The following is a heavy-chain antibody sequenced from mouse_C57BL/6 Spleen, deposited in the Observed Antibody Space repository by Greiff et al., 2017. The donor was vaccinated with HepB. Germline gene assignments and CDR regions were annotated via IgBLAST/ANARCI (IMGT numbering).Heavy chain of an antibody. CDR2: IHPSDSDT. V-gene: IGHV1-74*01. CDR3: AIPSYYDYDEGFDY. J-gene: IGHJ2*01. Sequence: VQLQQPGAELVKPGASVKVSCKASGYTFTSYWMHWVKQRPGQGLEWIGRIHPSDSDTNYNQKFKGKATLTVDKSSSTAYMQLSSLTSEDSAVYYCAIPSYYDYDEGFDYWGQGTTLTVSS. D-gene: IGHD2-4*01. CDR1: GYTFTSYW.